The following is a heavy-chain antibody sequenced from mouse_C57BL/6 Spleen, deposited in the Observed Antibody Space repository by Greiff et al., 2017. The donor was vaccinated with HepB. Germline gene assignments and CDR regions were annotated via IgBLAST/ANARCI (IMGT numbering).Heavy chain of an antibody. D-gene: IGHD4-1*01. Sequence: EVQGVESGGGLVKPGGSLKLSCAASGFTFSSYAMSWVRQTPEKRLEWVATISDGGSYTYYPDNVKGRFTISRDNAKNNLYLQMSHLKSEDTAMYYCARDKLGQGETFFDYWGQGTTLTVSS. J-gene: IGHJ2*01. CDR3: ARDKLGQGETFFDY. CDR2: ISDGGSYT. V-gene: IGHV5-4*01. CDR1: GFTFSSYA.